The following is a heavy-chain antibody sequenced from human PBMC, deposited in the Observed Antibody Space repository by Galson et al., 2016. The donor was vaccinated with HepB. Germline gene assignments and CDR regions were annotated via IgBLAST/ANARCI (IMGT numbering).Heavy chain of an antibody. D-gene: IGHD1-26*01. CDR2: IYYSGRT. Sequence: ETLSLTCTVSGASISGYYLSWIRQPPGKGLEWIGYIYYSGRTNYNPSLKSRVTISVDTSKNQFSLKLISVTAADTAVYYCARHVLSGYFFGMDVWGQGTSVSISS. J-gene: IGHJ6*02. CDR1: GASISGYY. CDR3: ARHVLSGYFFGMDV. V-gene: IGHV4-59*08.